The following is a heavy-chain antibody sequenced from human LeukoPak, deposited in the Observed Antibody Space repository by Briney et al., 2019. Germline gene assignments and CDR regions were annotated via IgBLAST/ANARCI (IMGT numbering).Heavy chain of an antibody. CDR3: ARKATGAFDI. CDR2: IYYSGST. V-gene: IGHV4-61*01. D-gene: IGHD1-14*01. CDR1: GGSITSSSYY. Sequence: PSETLSLTCTVSGGSITSSSYYWSWIRQPPGKGLEWIGYIYYSGSTNYNPSLKSRVTISVDTSKNQFSLKLSSVTAADTAVYYCARKATGAFDIWGQGTMVTVSS. J-gene: IGHJ3*02.